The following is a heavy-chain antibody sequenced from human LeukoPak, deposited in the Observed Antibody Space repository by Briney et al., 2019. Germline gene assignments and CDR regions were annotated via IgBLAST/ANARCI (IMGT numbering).Heavy chain of an antibody. CDR1: GYSFTSGHY. V-gene: IGHV4-38-2*02. J-gene: IGHJ6*03. Sequence: SETLSLTCSVSGYSFTSGHYWGWIRQPPGKGLEWIANIYHTGSAQYNPSLKSRVTISEDTSTNQFSLKLSSVTAADTAVYYCSRDSNTHSSSWYLGYYYYYMDVWGKGTTVTVSS. D-gene: IGHD6-13*01. CDR3: SRDSNTHSSSWYLGYYYYYMDV. CDR2: IYHTGSA.